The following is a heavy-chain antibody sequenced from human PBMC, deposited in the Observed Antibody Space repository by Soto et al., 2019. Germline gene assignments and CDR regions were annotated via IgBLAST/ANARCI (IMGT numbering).Heavy chain of an antibody. J-gene: IGHJ3*02. D-gene: IGHD4-17*01. V-gene: IGHV3-13*01. CDR1: ELTFSSYD. CDR3: ARAHTVTSAFDI. CDR2: IGTAGDT. Sequence: GGSLRHSCAASELTFSSYDMHWVRQATGKGLEWVSAIGTAGDTYYPGSVKGRFTISRENAKNSLYLQMNSLRAGDTAVYYCARAHTVTSAFDIWGQGTMVTVSS.